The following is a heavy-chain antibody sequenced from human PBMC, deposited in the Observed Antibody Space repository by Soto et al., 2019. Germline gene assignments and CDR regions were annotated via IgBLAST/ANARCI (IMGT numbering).Heavy chain of an antibody. Sequence: GSLRLSCAASGFTVSSNYMSWVRQAPGKGLEWVSVIYSGGSTYYADSVKGRFTISRDNSKNTLYLQMNSLRAEDTAVYYCARGGYSSGWYGVDYWGQGTLVTVSS. CDR2: IYSGGST. CDR3: ARGGYSSGWYGVDY. D-gene: IGHD6-19*01. J-gene: IGHJ4*02. V-gene: IGHV3-53*01. CDR1: GFTVSSNY.